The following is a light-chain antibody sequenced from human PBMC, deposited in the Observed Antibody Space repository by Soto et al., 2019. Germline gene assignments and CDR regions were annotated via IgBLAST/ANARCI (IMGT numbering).Light chain of an antibody. V-gene: IGKV1-5*03. CDR1: QSISSW. Sequence: DSQMTQYPSTLSASIGDRVTITCRAGQSISSWLAWYQQKPGKAPKLLISNASTLQSGAPPRFSGSGSGTEFALTISSLQPDDFATYYCQQYESYPMTFGGGTKVEIK. CDR2: NAS. CDR3: QQYESYPMT. J-gene: IGKJ4*01.